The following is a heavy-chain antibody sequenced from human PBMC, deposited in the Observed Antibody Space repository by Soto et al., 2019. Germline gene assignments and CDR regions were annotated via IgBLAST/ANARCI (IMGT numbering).Heavy chain of an antibody. CDR2: VSYDGNDK. Sequence: GGSLRLSCAASGFTFSSHGMHWVRQAPGKGLEWVAGVSYDGNDKYYADSVQGRFTISRDHSKNTLYLKMNSLRVEDTAVYYCSRDIGNNWNYVWFDPWGQGTLVTVSS. V-gene: IGHV3-30*03. CDR3: SRDIGNNWNYVWFDP. CDR1: GFTFSSHG. J-gene: IGHJ5*02. D-gene: IGHD1-7*01.